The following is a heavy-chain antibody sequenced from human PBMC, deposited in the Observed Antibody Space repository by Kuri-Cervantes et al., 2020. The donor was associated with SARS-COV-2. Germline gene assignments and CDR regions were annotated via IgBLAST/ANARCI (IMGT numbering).Heavy chain of an antibody. V-gene: IGHV3-53*01. CDR1: GFTVSSNY. CDR3: AKDVVSKKFSGWYYFDY. D-gene: IGHD6-19*01. Sequence: GGSLRLSCAASGFTVSSNYMSWVRQAPGKGLEWVSVIYSGGSTYYADSVKGRFTISRDNSKNTLYLQMNSLRAEDTAVYYCAKDVVSKKFSGWYYFDYWGQGTLVTVSS. J-gene: IGHJ4*02. CDR2: IYSGGST.